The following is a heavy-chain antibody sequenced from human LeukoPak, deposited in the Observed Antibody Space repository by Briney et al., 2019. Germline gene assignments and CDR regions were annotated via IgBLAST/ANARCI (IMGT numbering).Heavy chain of an antibody. J-gene: IGHJ3*01. Sequence: AGGSLRLSCAASGFTFSSYSMNWVRQAPGKGLEWVSSISSSSSYIYYADSVKGRFTISRDNAKNSLYLQMNSLRAEDTAVYYCARDIAPSAIPDAFDFWGQGTMVTVSS. CDR1: GFTFSSYS. D-gene: IGHD2-2*02. V-gene: IGHV3-21*01. CDR3: ARDIAPSAIPDAFDF. CDR2: ISSSSSYI.